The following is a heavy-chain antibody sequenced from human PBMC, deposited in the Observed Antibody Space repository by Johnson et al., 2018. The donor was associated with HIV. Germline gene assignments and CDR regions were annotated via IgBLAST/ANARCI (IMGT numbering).Heavy chain of an antibody. CDR1: GFTFSSYA. D-gene: IGHD4-11*01. J-gene: IGHJ3*02. CDR3: ARDYSNPPHAFDI. CDR2: LYSGGST. Sequence: QVQLVESGGGVVQPGRSLRLSCAASGFTFSSYAMHWVRQAPGKGLEWVAVLYSGGSTYYADSVKGRFTISRDNSKNTLYLQMNSLRAEDTAVYYCARDYSNPPHAFDIWGQGTMVTVSS. V-gene: IGHV3-30*14.